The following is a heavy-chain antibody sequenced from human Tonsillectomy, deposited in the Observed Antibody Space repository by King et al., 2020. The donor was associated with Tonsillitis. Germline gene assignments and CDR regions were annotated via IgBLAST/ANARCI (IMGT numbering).Heavy chain of an antibody. Sequence: QLQESGPGLVKPSETLSLTCTVSGGSFSSYYWSWIRQPPGKGLEWIGYIYYSGSTHYNPSLKSRVTISVDTSKNQFSLKLGSVTAADTAVYYCAREWNYYDSSALGYWGQGTLVTVSS. CDR2: IYYSGST. D-gene: IGHD3-22*01. CDR3: AREWNYYDSSALGY. CDR1: GGSFSSYY. J-gene: IGHJ4*02. V-gene: IGHV4-59*01.